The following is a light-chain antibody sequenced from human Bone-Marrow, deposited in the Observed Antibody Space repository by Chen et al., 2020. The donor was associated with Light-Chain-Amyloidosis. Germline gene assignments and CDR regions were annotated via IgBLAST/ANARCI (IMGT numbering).Light chain of an antibody. CDR3: NSYTSSSTVV. V-gene: IGLV2-14*03. Sequence: QSALTQPASVSGSAGQSVTLSCPRTSSDVGGYNYVSRYQHHPGHTPKLMMDDVSTRPSRVSNRFSGYKSGNTASLTISGLQAEDEADYYCNSYTSSSTVVFGGGTKLTVL. J-gene: IGLJ3*02. CDR2: DVS. CDR1: SSDVGGYNY.